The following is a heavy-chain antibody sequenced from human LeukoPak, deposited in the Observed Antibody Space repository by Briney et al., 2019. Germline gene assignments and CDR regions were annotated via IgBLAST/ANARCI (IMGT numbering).Heavy chain of an antibody. D-gene: IGHD2-15*01. Sequence: GASVKVSCKASGYTFTSYDINWVRQATGQGLEWMGWTNPNSGNTGYAQKFQGRVTMTRNTSISTAYMELSSLRSEDTAVYYCARSKCSGGSCYDRYWGQGTLVTVSS. CDR3: ARSKCSGGSCYDRY. CDR1: GYTFTSYD. J-gene: IGHJ4*02. V-gene: IGHV1-8*01. CDR2: TNPNSGNT.